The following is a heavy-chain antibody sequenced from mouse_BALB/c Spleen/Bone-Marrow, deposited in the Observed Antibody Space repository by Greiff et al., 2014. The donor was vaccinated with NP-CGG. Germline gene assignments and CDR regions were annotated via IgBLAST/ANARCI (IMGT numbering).Heavy chain of an antibody. Sequence: VQLQQSGAELVKPGAPVKLSCKASGYTFTSYWMKWVKQRPGRGLEWIGRIDPSDSETHYNQKFKDKATLTVDKSSSTAYIQLSSLTSEDSAVYYCARSTGYYWYFDVWGAGTTVTVSS. V-gene: IGHV1-69*02. D-gene: IGHD2-2*01. CDR1: GYTFTSYW. CDR3: ARSTGYYWYFDV. J-gene: IGHJ1*01. CDR2: IDPSDSET.